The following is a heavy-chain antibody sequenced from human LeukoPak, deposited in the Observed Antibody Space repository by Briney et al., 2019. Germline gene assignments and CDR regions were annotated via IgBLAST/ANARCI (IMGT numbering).Heavy chain of an antibody. CDR2: ISGSGGST. J-gene: IGHJ2*01. CDR1: GFTFSSYA. CDR3: AKAQLRFDWNWYFDL. V-gene: IGHV3-23*01. D-gene: IGHD3-9*01. Sequence: GXXXRLXCAASGFTFSSYAMNWVRQAPGXXXXXVSGISGSGGSTYYADSVKGRFTISRDNSKNTLYLQMNSLRAEDTAVYYCAKAQLRFDWNWYFDLWGRGTLVSVSS.